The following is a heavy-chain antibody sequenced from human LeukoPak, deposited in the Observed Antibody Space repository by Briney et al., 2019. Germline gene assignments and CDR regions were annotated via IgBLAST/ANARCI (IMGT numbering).Heavy chain of an antibody. CDR1: GFTFSDYY. Sequence: GGSLRLSCAASGFTFSDYYMSWIRQAPGKGLEWVSCISSSGSTIYYADSVKGRFTISRDNAKNSLYLQMNSLRAEDTAVYYCARERYHYDSDYYYVKYFDYWGKGTLVTVSS. J-gene: IGHJ4*02. V-gene: IGHV3-11*01. D-gene: IGHD3-22*01. CDR2: ISSSGSTI. CDR3: ARERYHYDSDYYYVKYFDY.